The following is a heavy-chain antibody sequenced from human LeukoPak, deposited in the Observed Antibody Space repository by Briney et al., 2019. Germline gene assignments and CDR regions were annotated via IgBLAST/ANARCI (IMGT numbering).Heavy chain of an antibody. D-gene: IGHD2-8*01. Sequence: SETLSLTCAVYGGSFSGYYWNWIRQPPGNGLEWIGEINHSGSTNYNPSLKSRVTISVDTSKNQFSLKLSSVTAADTAVYYCASENGYYYYGMDVWGQGTTVTVSS. J-gene: IGHJ6*02. CDR1: GGSFSGYY. V-gene: IGHV4-34*01. CDR3: ASENGYYYYGMDV. CDR2: INHSGST.